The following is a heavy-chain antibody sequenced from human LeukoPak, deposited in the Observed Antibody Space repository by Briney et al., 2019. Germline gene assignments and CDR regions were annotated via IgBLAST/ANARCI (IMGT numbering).Heavy chain of an antibody. D-gene: IGHD2-2*01. J-gene: IGHJ4*02. CDR3: ARVKSVPAARDSSLGIDY. CDR2: INHNGNVS. V-gene: IGHV3-7*01. CDR1: GFTFSSYW. Sequence: GGSLRLSCAASGFTFSSYWMNWARQAPGKGLEWVASINHNGNVSYYVDSVKGRFTISRDNAKNSLYLQMNSLRAEDTAVYYCARVKSVPAARDSSLGIDYWGQGTLVSVSS.